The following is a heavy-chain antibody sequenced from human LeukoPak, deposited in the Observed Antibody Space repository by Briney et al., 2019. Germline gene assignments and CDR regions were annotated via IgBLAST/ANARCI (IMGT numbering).Heavy chain of an antibody. CDR2: IHYSGST. CDR1: GGSISSYY. Sequence: SETLSLTCTVSGGSISSYYWSWIRQPPGKGLEWIGYIHYSGSTNYNPSLKSRVTISVDTSKNQFSLKLSSVTAADTAVYYCARARGYSYGYPDYWGQGTLVTVSS. CDR3: ARARGYSYGYPDY. D-gene: IGHD5-18*01. J-gene: IGHJ4*02. V-gene: IGHV4-59*08.